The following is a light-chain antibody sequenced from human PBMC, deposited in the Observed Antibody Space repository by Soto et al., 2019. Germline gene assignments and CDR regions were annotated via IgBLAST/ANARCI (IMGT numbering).Light chain of an antibody. V-gene: IGKV3-20*01. Sequence: EIVLTQSPGTLSLSPGERATLSCRASQSVSSTYLAWYQQKPGQAPRLLIYGASSRATGIPDRFSGSGSATDFTLTISRLEPEDFAVYYCQHYGSSRTFGQGTKVGIK. CDR2: GAS. J-gene: IGKJ1*01. CDR1: QSVSSTY. CDR3: QHYGSSRT.